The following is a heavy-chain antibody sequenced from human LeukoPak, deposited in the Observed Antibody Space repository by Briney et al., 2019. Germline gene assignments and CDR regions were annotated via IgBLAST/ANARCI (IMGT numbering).Heavy chain of an antibody. CDR3: ARVPAAAGTFYFDY. CDR1: GGTFSSYA. J-gene: IGHJ4*02. V-gene: IGHV1-18*01. CDR2: ISAYNGNT. D-gene: IGHD6-13*01. Sequence: ASVKVSCKASGGTFSSYAISWVRQAPGQGLEWMGWISAYNGNTNYAQKLQGRVTMTTDTSTSTAYMELRSLRSDDTAVYYCARVPAAAGTFYFDYWGQGTLVTVSS.